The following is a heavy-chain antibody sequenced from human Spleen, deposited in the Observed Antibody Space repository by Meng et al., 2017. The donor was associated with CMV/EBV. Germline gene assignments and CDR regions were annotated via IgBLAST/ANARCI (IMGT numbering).Heavy chain of an antibody. CDR1: GYTFTDYW. J-gene: IGHJ2*01. V-gene: IGHV1-2*06. Sequence: CKSSGYTFTDYWIRWVRQAPGKGLEWMGRISPNTGDTDYAPKFQGRVTMTRDTSIRTAYMELRRLRSDDTAVYYCARSRTGVFGYFDLWGRGTLVTVSS. CDR3: ARSRTGVFGYFDL. D-gene: IGHD7-27*01. CDR2: ISPNTGDT.